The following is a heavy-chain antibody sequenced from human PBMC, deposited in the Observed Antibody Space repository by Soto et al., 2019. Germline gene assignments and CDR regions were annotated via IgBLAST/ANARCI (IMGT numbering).Heavy chain of an antibody. CDR2: IIPIFGTA. J-gene: IGHJ6*02. CDR1: GGTFSSYA. CDR3: ASGSVGSSYYYYGMDV. D-gene: IGHD2-15*01. Sequence: QVQLVQSGAEVKKPGSSVKVSCKASGGTFSSYAINWVRQAPGQGLEWMGGIIPIFGTANYAQKFQGRVTITADEATTPAYMELSSLRSEETAVYYCASGSVGSSYYYYGMDVWGQGTTVTVSS. V-gene: IGHV1-69*12.